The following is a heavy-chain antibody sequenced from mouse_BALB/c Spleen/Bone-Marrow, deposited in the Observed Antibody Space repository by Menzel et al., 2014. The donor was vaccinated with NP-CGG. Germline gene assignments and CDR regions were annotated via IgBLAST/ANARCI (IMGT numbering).Heavy chain of an antibody. Sequence: EVNVVESGGGLVKPGGSLKLSCAASGFAFSSYDMSWVRQTPEKRLEWVATISSGGSYTYYPDSVKGRFTISRDNARNTLYLQMSSLRSEDTALYYCARHPYYGNYPAWFAYWGQGTLVTVSA. V-gene: IGHV5-9*02. CDR1: GFAFSSYD. D-gene: IGHD2-10*01. CDR3: ARHPYYGNYPAWFAY. J-gene: IGHJ3*01. CDR2: ISSGGSYT.